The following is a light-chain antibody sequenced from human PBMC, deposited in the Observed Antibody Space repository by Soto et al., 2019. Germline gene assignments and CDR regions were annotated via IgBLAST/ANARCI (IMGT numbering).Light chain of an antibody. J-gene: IGKJ5*01. CDR3: QKLNSYPIT. V-gene: IGKV1-9*01. CDR1: QGIRNF. CDR2: AAS. Sequence: IQLTQSPAVLSGSPGDRVTITCRASQGIRNFLAWYQQSPGRAPKLLIYAASTLQDEVPSRFSGSGSGTDFTLTISSLQPEDFATYFCQKLNSYPITFGQGTRLEIK.